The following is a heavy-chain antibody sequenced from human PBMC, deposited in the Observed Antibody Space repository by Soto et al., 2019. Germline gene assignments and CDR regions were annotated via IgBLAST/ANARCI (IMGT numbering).Heavy chain of an antibody. CDR2: ISGSGRST. CDR1: TFTFSSYA. Sequence: GSLRLSCAASTFTFSSYAMTWVRQAPGEGLEWVSSISGSGRSTYYADSVKGRFTISRDNSKNTLYLQMNSLRAEDTAIYYCAKDVLNKPGPDAFDIWGQGTMVTVSS. J-gene: IGHJ3*02. V-gene: IGHV3-23*01. CDR3: AKDVLNKPGPDAFDI. D-gene: IGHD2-2*01.